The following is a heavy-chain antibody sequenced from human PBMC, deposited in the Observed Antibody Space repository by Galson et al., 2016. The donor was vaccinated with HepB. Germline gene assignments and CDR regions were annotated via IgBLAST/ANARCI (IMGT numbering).Heavy chain of an antibody. CDR3: ARVQTFYDYIWGTSRPRYFDY. J-gene: IGHJ4*02. D-gene: IGHD3-16*02. CDR2: IYSGGST. V-gene: IGHV3-53*01. CDR1: GFAVRSNF. Sequence: SLRLSCAVSGFAVRSNFMAWVRQAPGKGLEWVSLIYSGGSTYYADSVRGRFTISRDISKNTLFLEMLSLRAEDTAVYYCARVQTFYDYIWGTSRPRYFDYWGQGTRVTVSS.